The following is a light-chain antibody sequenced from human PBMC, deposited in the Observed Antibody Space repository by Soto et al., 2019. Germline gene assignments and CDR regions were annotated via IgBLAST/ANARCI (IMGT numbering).Light chain of an antibody. J-gene: IGKJ5*01. Sequence: EIVMAQSPATLSVSPGERATLSCRASQSVSSNLAWYQQKRGQAPRLLIYGASSRATGIPARFSGSGSGTEFTLTISSLEPEDFALYYCQQRSNWITFGQGTRLEIK. V-gene: IGKV3-15*01. CDR2: GAS. CDR1: QSVSSN. CDR3: QQRSNWIT.